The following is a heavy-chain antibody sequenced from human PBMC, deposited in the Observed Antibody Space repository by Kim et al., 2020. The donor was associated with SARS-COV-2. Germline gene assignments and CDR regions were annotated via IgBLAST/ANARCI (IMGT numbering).Heavy chain of an antibody. CDR3: ANRNYYDSTGYFNY. CDR1: GGSISTHNW. D-gene: IGHD3-22*01. J-gene: IGHJ4*02. V-gene: IGHV4-4*02. Sequence: SETLSLTCAVSGGSISTHNWWSWVRQSPGKGLEWIGEIHQSGSTNYSPSLKSRVTISVDKSKNQFSLKLSSVTAADTAVYYCANRNYYDSTGYFNYWGQGTLVTVSS. CDR2: IHQSGST.